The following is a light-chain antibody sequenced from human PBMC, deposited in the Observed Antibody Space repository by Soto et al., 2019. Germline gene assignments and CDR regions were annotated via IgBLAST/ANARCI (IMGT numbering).Light chain of an antibody. V-gene: IGKV3-11*01. CDR1: QSVSSY. Sequence: EVVLTQSPATLSLSPGERATLSCRASQSVSSYLAWYQQKPGQTPRLLIYDASNRATGIPARFSGSGSGTDFTLTISSLEPEDFAVYFCQQRGNWPPTFGPGTKLDI. CDR2: DAS. J-gene: IGKJ3*01. CDR3: QQRGNWPPT.